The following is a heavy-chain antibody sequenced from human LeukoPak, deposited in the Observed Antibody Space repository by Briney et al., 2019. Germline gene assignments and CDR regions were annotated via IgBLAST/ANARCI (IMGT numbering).Heavy chain of an antibody. Sequence: GASVKVSCTASGGTFSSYAISWVRQAPGQGLEWMGGIIPIFGTANYAQKFQGRVTITADESTSTAYMELSSLRSEDTAVYYCARARLVLYNWFDPWGQGTLVTVSS. D-gene: IGHD5/OR15-5a*01. CDR1: GGTFSSYA. CDR2: IIPIFGTA. J-gene: IGHJ5*02. V-gene: IGHV1-69*01. CDR3: ARARLVLYNWFDP.